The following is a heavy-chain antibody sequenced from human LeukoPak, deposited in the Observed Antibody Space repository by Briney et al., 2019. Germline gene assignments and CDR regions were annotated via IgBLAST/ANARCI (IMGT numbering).Heavy chain of an antibody. J-gene: IGHJ6*03. CDR3: ARDQRGYYYYYMDV. CDR2: INPNSGGT. V-gene: IGHV1-2*02. CDR1: GYTFTGYY. Sequence: GASVKVSCKASGYTFTGYYMHWVRQAPGQGLEWMGWINPNSGGTNYAQKFQGRVTMTRDTSISTAYMELSRLRSDDTAVYYCARDQRGYYYYYMDVWGKGTTVTISS.